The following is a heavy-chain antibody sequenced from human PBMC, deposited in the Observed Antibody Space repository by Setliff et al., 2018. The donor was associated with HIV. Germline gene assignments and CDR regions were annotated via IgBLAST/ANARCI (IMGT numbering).Heavy chain of an antibody. J-gene: IGHJ6*02. Sequence: ASVKVSCKTSGYIFIRYYIFWVRQAPGQGLEWMGNINPHTGVTKYAEKFQGRVTMTRDTSINTIYMELSRLRSDDTAVYYCARDLRDGFEDWFSTLDDGMDVWGQGTTVTVSS. D-gene: IGHD3-10*01. CDR3: ARDLRDGFEDWFSTLDDGMDV. V-gene: IGHV1-2*02. CDR2: INPHTGVT. CDR1: GYIFIRYY.